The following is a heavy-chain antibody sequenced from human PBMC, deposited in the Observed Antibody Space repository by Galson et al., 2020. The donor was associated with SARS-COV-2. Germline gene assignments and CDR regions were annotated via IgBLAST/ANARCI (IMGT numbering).Heavy chain of an antibody. Sequence: HGESLKISCKGSGYSFTSYWISWVRQMPGKGLEWMGRIDPSDSYTNYSPSFQGHVTISADKSISTAYLQWSSLKASDTAMYYCARGLNYDFWSGYYDDYWGQGTLVTVSS. CDR1: GYSFTSYW. CDR2: IDPSDSYT. J-gene: IGHJ4*02. D-gene: IGHD3-3*01. CDR3: ARGLNYDFWSGYYDDY. V-gene: IGHV5-10-1*01.